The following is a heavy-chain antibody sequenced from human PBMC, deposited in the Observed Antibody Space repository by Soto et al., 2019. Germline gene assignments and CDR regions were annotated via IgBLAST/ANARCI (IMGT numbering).Heavy chain of an antibody. J-gene: IGHJ3*02. Sequence: SETLSLTCTVSGGSVSSGSYYWSWIRQPPGKGLEWIGYIYYSGSTNYNPSLKSRVTISVDTSKNPFSLKLSSVTAADTAVYYCARGSYSSGYYLDAFDNWGQVTMVTVSS. V-gene: IGHV4-61*01. CDR1: GGSVSSGSYY. CDR2: IYYSGST. CDR3: ARGSYSSGYYLDAFDN. D-gene: IGHD3-22*01.